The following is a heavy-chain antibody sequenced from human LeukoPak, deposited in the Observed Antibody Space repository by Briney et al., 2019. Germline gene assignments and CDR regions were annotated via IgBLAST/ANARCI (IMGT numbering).Heavy chain of an antibody. J-gene: IGHJ4*02. CDR2: IYYSGG. Sequence: SETLSLTCSVSGGSISSSSYYWGWIRQPPGKGLEWIGSIYYSGGSYNPSLKSRVTISVDTSKNQFSLKLSSVTAADTAVYYCATLGYSYGTDYWGQGTLVTVSS. D-gene: IGHD5-18*01. CDR3: ATLGYSYGTDY. CDR1: GGSISSSSYY. V-gene: IGHV4-39*07.